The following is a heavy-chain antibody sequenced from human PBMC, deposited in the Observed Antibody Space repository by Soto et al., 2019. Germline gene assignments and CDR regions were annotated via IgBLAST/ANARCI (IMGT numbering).Heavy chain of an antibody. V-gene: IGHV4-34*01. D-gene: IGHD3-16*01. J-gene: IGHJ6*02. Sequence: SETLSLTCAVYGGSFSGYYWSWIRQPPGKGLEWIGEINHSGSTNYNPSLKSRVTISVDTSKNQFSLKLSSVTAADTAVYYCAREVRVWGYYYYGMDVWGQGTTVTVSS. CDR3: AREVRVWGYYYYGMDV. CDR1: GGSFSGYY. CDR2: INHSGST.